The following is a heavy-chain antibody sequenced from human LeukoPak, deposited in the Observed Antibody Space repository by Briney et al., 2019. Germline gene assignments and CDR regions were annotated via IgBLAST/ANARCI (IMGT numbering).Heavy chain of an antibody. CDR1: GFTFSNYY. CDR2: INHSGST. V-gene: IGHV4-34*01. Sequence: GSLRLSCAASGFTFSNYYMSWIRHAPGKGLEWIGEINHSGSTNYNPSLKSRVTISVDTSKNQFSLKLSSVTAADTAVYYCARVPVWSGYPYWGQGTLVTVSS. D-gene: IGHD3-3*01. CDR3: ARVPVWSGYPY. J-gene: IGHJ4*02.